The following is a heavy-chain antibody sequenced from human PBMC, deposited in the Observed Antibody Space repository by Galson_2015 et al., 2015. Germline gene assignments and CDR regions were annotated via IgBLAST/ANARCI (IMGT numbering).Heavy chain of an antibody. J-gene: IGHJ4*02. V-gene: IGHV4-31*03. Sequence: TLSLTCTVSGGSISSGGYYWSWIRQHPGKGLEWIGYIYYSGSTYYNPSLKSRVTISVDTSKNQFSLKLSSVTAADTAVYYCARRYCSGGSCYDYWGQGTLVTVSS. D-gene: IGHD2-15*01. CDR2: IYYSGST. CDR3: ARRYCSGGSCYDY. CDR1: GGSISSGGYY.